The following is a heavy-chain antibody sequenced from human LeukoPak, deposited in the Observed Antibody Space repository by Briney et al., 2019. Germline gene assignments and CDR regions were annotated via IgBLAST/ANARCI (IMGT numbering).Heavy chain of an antibody. D-gene: IGHD4-17*01. Sequence: PGGSLRLSCAASGFTVSSNYMSWVRQAPGKGLEWVSFIDIGGTTYYADSVKGRFTISRDNSRNTLYLQMNSLRADDTAVYYCAKTGDYRFDPWGQGTLVTVYS. CDR1: GFTVSSNY. V-gene: IGHV3-53*01. J-gene: IGHJ5*02. CDR2: IDIGGTT. CDR3: AKTGDYRFDP.